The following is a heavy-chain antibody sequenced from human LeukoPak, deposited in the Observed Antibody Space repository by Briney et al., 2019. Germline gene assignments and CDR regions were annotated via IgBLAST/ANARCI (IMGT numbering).Heavy chain of an antibody. Sequence: RPSETLSLTCKVSGYPIGLDYYWVWIRQAPGRGLQWIGGFHRGRIQYNSALKSRVTISIDSSKNQFSLRMWPVTAADTASYFCARAPSSYESGNGYPNLGWLDPWGQGALVTVSS. J-gene: IGHJ5*02. V-gene: IGHV4-38-2*02. CDR3: ARAPSSYESGNGYPNLGWLDP. CDR1: GYPIGLDYY. D-gene: IGHD5-24*01. CDR2: FHRGRI.